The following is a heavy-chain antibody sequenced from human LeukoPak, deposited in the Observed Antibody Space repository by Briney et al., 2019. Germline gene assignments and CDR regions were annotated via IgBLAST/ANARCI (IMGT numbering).Heavy chain of an antibody. V-gene: IGHV4-59*01. CDR2: IYYSGST. CDR3: ARALYDFWSGYAKYNYYYYYMDV. D-gene: IGHD3-3*01. CDR1: GGSISSYY. J-gene: IGHJ6*03. Sequence: SETLSLTCTVSGGSISSYYWSWIRQPPGKGLEWIGYIYYSGSTNYNPSLKSRVTISVDTSKNQFSLKLSSVTAADTAVYYCARALYDFWSGYAKYNYYYYYMDVWGKGTTVTVSS.